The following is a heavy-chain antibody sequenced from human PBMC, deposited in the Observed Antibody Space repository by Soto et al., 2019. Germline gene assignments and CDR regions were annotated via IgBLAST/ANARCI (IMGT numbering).Heavy chain of an antibody. CDR3: AKDVR. CDR1: GFTFGTHW. CDR2: INGDASEK. V-gene: IGHV3-7*05. Sequence: EVQLVESGGDLVHPGGSVRLSCVASGFTFGTHWMSWVRKAPGKGLEWVANINGDASEKYYADSVKDRFTISRDNAKNSLYRQMNSLRFEDTAVYYCAKDVRWGQGTLITVSS. J-gene: IGHJ4*02.